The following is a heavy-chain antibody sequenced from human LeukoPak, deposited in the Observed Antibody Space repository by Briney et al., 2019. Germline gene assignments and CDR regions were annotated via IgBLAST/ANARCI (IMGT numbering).Heavy chain of an antibody. Sequence: GGSLRLSCAASGFTFSSYSMNWVRQAPGKGLEWVSSISSSSSYIYYADSVKGRFTISRDNARKSLYLQMNSLRAEDTAVYYCARDVFGWAHPFDYWGQGTLVTVSS. D-gene: IGHD3-16*01. CDR3: ARDVFGWAHPFDY. CDR2: ISSSSSYI. J-gene: IGHJ4*02. V-gene: IGHV3-21*01. CDR1: GFTFSSYS.